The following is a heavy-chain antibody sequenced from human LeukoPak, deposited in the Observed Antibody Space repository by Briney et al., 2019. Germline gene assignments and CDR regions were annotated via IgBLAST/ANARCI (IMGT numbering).Heavy chain of an antibody. J-gene: IGHJ3*02. D-gene: IGHD3-10*01. CDR3: AKDGTTYGSGSYFDAFDI. V-gene: IGHV3-7*03. CDR2: IKQDGSEK. CDR1: GFTFSSYW. Sequence: GGSLRLSCAASGFTFSSYWMSWVRQAPGKGLEWVANIKQDGSEKYYVDSVKGRFTISRDNAKNSLYLQMNSLRAEDTAAYYCAKDGTTYGSGSYFDAFDIWGQGTMVTVSS.